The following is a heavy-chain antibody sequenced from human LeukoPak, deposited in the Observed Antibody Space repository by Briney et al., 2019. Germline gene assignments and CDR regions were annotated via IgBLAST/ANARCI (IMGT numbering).Heavy chain of an antibody. J-gene: IGHJ4*02. D-gene: IGHD1-1*01. V-gene: IGHV3-7*01. CDR1: GFTFSSYW. CDR3: ARDYLEYTSDY. Sequence: GGSLRLSCAASGFTFSSYWMSWVRQAPGKGLEWVANVKQDGSEKYYVDSVKGRFTISRDNAKNSLYLQMNSLRAEDTAVYYCARDYLEYTSDYWGQGTLVTVSS. CDR2: VKQDGSEK.